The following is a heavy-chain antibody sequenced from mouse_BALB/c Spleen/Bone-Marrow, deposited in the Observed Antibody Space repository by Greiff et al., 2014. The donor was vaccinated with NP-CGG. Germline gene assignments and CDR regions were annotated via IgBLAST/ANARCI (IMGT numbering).Heavy chain of an antibody. J-gene: IGHJ2*01. V-gene: IGHV5-12-2*01. CDR1: GFTFSSCT. Sequence: EVKVVESGGGLVQPGGSLKLSCAASGFTFSSCTMSWVRQTPEKRLEWVAYISNGGGSTYYPDTVKGRFTISRDNAKNTLYLQMSSLKSEDTAMYYCARHGGSRGYYFDYWGQGTTLTVSS. CDR2: ISNGGGST. D-gene: IGHD1-1*01. CDR3: ARHGGSRGYYFDY.